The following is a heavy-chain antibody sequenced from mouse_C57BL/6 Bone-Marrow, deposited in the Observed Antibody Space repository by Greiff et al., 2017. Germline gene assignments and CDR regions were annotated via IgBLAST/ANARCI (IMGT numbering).Heavy chain of an antibody. CDR3: ARNYDYGRDYYAMDY. Sequence: QVHVKQPGTELVKPGASVKLSCKASGYTFTSYWMHWVKQRPGQGLEWIGNINPSNGGTNYNEKFKSKATLTVDKSSSTAYMQLSSLTSEDSAVYYCARNYDYGRDYYAMDYWGQGTSVTVSS. V-gene: IGHV1-53*01. J-gene: IGHJ4*01. D-gene: IGHD2-4*01. CDR2: INPSNGGT. CDR1: GYTFTSYW.